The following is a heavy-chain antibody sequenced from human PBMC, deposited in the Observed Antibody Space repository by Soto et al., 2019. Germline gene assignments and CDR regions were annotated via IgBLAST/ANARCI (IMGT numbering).Heavy chain of an antibody. CDR1: GFTVSNTG. Sequence: QVQLVESGGGVVQPGRSLRLSCAASGFTVSNTGMHWVRQAPGKGLEWVAVIWYDGNTKYYADSVKGRFTISRDSSKNTLYLQMNSLRAEDTAVYYCARDPCFPCCSIPYLDNLGQGTLVTVSS. CDR3: ARDPCFPCCSIPYLDN. V-gene: IGHV3-33*01. D-gene: IGHD2-2*01. CDR2: IWYDGNTK. J-gene: IGHJ4*02.